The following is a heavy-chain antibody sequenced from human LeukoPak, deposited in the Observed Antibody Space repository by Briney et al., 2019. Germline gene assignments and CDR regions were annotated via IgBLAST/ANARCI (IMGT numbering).Heavy chain of an antibody. V-gene: IGHV6-1*01. CDR3: ARGSGDGYNYYYFDY. D-gene: IGHD5-24*01. Sequence: SQTLSLTCATSGDSVSTSSAAWNWIRQSPSRGLQWLERTYYGSKWYNDYALSLKSRIAINPDTSKNQFSLQLNSVTPEDTAVYYCARGSGDGYNYYYFDYWGQGTLVTVSS. CDR2: TYYGSKWYN. CDR1: GDSVSTSSAA. J-gene: IGHJ4*02.